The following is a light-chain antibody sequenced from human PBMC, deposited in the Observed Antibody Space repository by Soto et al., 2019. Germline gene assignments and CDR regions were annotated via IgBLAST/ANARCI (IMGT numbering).Light chain of an antibody. CDR1: QSVSSSY. V-gene: IGKV3-20*01. CDR2: GAS. Sequence: EIVLTQSPGTLSLSPGERATLSCRASQSVSSSYLAWYKQKPGQAPRLLISGASSRATGIPDRFSGSGSGTDFTRTISTLEPEDFAVYYCQQHGSSPWTFGQGTKVEIK. J-gene: IGKJ1*01. CDR3: QQHGSSPWT.